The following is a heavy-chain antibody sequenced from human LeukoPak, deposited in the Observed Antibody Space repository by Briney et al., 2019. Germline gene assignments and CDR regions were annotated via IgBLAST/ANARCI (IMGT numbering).Heavy chain of an antibody. CDR3: ARVTDYGDT. J-gene: IGHJ4*02. D-gene: IGHD4-17*01. CDR2: INANGINT. CDR1: GFAFNFYA. Sequence: PGGSLRLSCAASGFAFNFYAMSWVRQAPGKGLQWVSTINANGINTYYADSVRGRFTISRDNSKNTLYLQMNSLRAEDTAVYYCARVTDYGDTWGQGTLVTVSS. V-gene: IGHV3-23*01.